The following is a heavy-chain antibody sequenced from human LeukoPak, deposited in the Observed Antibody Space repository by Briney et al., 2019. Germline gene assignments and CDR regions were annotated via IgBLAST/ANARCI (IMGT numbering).Heavy chain of an antibody. V-gene: IGHV3-48*01. J-gene: IGHJ4*02. Sequence: HPGESLRLSCAASGFTFSSYNMIWVRQAPGKGLEWISYITFTSGTIYYADSVEGRSTISRDNAKNSLYLQMNSLRAEDTALYYCARIVDGISGADYWGQGTLVTVSS. D-gene: IGHD2-15*01. CDR2: ITFTSGTI. CDR3: ARIVDGISGADY. CDR1: GFTFSSYN.